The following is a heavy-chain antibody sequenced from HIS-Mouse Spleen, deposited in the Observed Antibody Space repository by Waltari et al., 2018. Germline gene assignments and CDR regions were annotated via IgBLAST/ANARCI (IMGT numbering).Heavy chain of an antibody. D-gene: IGHD4-17*01. CDR2: IYWDDDK. J-gene: IGHJ4*02. CDR3: AHLTTKSTVVTPGHYFDY. CDR1: GFSLSTSGVG. V-gene: IGHV2-5*02. Sequence: QITLKESGPTLVKPTQTLTLTCTFSGFSLSTSGVGVRWIRQPPRKALEWLSLIYWDDDKRYSPSLKSRLTITKDTSKNQVVLTVTNMDPVDTASYYCAHLTTKSTVVTPGHYFDYWGQGTLVTVSS.